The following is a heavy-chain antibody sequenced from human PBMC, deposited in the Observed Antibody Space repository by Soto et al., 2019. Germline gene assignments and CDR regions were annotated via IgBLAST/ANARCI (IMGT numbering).Heavy chain of an antibody. J-gene: IGHJ4*02. D-gene: IGHD3-22*01. CDR3: AKDLSHYYDSSGSLDY. Sequence: PGGSLRLSCAASGFTFSGYAMSWVRQAPGKGLEWVSAISGSGGSTYYADSVKGRFTISRDNSKNTLYLQMNSLRAEDTAVYYCAKDLSHYYDSSGSLDYWGQGTLVTVSS. CDR1: GFTFSGYA. CDR2: ISGSGGST. V-gene: IGHV3-23*01.